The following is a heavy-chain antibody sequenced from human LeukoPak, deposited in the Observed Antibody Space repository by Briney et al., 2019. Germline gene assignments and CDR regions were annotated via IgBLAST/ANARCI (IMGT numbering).Heavy chain of an antibody. Sequence: GGSLRLSCAASGFTFSSYAMSWVRQAPGKGLEWVSVISGSGDKTYYADSLKGRFTISRDNSKNMLYLKMNSLRAEDTAVYYCAKWKYSNSGIDDYWGQGTLVTVSS. J-gene: IGHJ4*02. CDR2: ISGSGDKT. CDR1: GFTFSSYA. D-gene: IGHD6-6*01. CDR3: AKWKYSNSGIDDY. V-gene: IGHV3-23*01.